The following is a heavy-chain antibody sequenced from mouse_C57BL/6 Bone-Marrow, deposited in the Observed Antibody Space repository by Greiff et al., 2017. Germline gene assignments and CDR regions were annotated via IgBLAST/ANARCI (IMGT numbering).Heavy chain of an antibody. CDR2: INPSTGGT. CDR3: ARGDYDEGYYAMDY. Sequence: EVQLVESGPELVKPGASVKISCKASGYSFTGYYMNWVKQSPEKSLEWIGEINPSTGGTTYNQKFKAKATLTVDKSSSTAYMQLKSLTSEDSAVYYCARGDYDEGYYAMDYWGQGTSVTVSS. J-gene: IGHJ4*01. CDR1: GYSFTGYY. D-gene: IGHD2-4*01. V-gene: IGHV1-42*01.